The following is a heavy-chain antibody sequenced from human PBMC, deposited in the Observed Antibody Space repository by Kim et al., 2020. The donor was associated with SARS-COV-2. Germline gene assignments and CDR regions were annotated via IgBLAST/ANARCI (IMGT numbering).Heavy chain of an antibody. D-gene: IGHD6-13*01. CDR3: SRRAGGIAAYRGYYYMDV. J-gene: IGHJ6*03. CDR1: GGSISSYY. Sequence: SETLSLTCTVSGGSISSYYWSWIRQPPGKGLEWIGYIYYSGITNYNPSLKSRVTISVDTSKNQFSLKLSSVTAADTAVYYCSRRAGGIAAYRGYYYMDV. CDR2: IYYSGIT. V-gene: IGHV4-59*08.